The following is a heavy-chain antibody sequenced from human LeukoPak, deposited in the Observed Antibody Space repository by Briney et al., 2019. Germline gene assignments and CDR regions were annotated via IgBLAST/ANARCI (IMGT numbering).Heavy chain of an antibody. Sequence: GGSLRLSCAASGFTFSSYAMSWVRQAPGKGLEWISTITVDDVTYYAASVKGRFTISRYNSRNTLSLQMTSLRAEDTAVYYCARGEYSSSPLGYYYYGMDVWGQGTTVTVSS. CDR1: GFTFSSYA. J-gene: IGHJ6*02. D-gene: IGHD6-6*01. V-gene: IGHV3-23*01. CDR2: ITVDDVT. CDR3: ARGEYSSSPLGYYYYGMDV.